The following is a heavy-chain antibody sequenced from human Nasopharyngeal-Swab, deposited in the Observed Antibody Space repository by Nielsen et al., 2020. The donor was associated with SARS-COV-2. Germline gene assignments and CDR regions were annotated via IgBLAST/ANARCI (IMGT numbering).Heavy chain of an antibody. D-gene: IGHD5-18*01. CDR3: VRDGALIQLWLLPHALDI. CDR1: GFTFSTYA. Sequence: GESLKTSCAASGFTFSTYAMYWVRQPPAKGLEWVSIISGSGGSAYYADSVKGRFTISRDNANNSLYLQMNSLRADDTAVYYCVRDGALIQLWLLPHALDIWGQGTLVTVSS. J-gene: IGHJ3*02. CDR2: ISGSGGSA. V-gene: IGHV3-23*01.